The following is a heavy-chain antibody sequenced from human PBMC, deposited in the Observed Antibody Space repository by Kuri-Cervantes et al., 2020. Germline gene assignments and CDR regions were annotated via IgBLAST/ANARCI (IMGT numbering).Heavy chain of an antibody. V-gene: IGHV3-11*01. J-gene: IGHJ6*02. CDR1: GFTFSDYY. D-gene: IGHD1-26*01. CDR2: ISSSGSTI. CDR3: AREVGATTFGYYYYGMDV. Sequence: GGSLRLSCAASGFTFSDYYMSWIRQAPGKGLEWVSYISSSGSTIYYADSVKGRFTISRDNAKNSLYLQMNSLRAEDTAVYYCAREVGATTFGYYYYGMDVWGQGTTVTVSS.